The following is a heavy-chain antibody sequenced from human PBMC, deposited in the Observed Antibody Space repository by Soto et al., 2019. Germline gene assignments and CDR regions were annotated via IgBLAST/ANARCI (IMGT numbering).Heavy chain of an antibody. V-gene: IGHV4-59*01. CDR3: ARDLKRVFDF. CDR1: GGSISSYY. Sequence: PSETLSLTCTVSGGSISSYYWSWIRQPPGKGLEWIGYIYYNGNTDYNPSLKSRVTISVDTSKNQFSLKLSSVTAADTAVYFCARDLKRVFDFWGQGTLDTVS. CDR2: IYYNGNT. J-gene: IGHJ4*02.